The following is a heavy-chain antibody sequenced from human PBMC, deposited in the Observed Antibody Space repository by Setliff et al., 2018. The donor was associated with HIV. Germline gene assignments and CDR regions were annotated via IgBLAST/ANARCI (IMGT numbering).Heavy chain of an antibody. V-gene: IGHV3-23*01. J-gene: IGHJ6*03. D-gene: IGHD2-15*01. CDR3: AKAGGGILYFYYMDV. Sequence: GGSLRLSCAASGFTFSNFAINWVRQAPGKGLEWVSTISGRGTNTYYADSVKGRFTISRDNSKNTLSLQLNSLTAEDSAVYYCAKAGGGILYFYYMDVWGKGTMVTVSS. CDR2: ISGRGTNT. CDR1: GFTFSNFA.